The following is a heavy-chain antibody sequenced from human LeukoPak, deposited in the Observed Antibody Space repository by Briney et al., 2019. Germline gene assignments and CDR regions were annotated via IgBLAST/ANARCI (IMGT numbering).Heavy chain of an antibody. D-gene: IGHD6-13*01. J-gene: IGHJ4*02. CDR2: IYYSGST. Sequence: SETLSLTCTVSGDSISTSNSYWGWIRQPPGKGLEWIGSIYYSGSTYYNPSLKSRVTISVDTSKNQLSLKLSSVTAADTAVYYCASLKLAAADYFDYWGQGTLVTVSS. CDR1: GDSISTSNSY. CDR3: ASLKLAAADYFDY. V-gene: IGHV4-39*07.